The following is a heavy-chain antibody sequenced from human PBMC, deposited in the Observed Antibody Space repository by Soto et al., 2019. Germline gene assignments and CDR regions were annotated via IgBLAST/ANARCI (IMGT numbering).Heavy chain of an antibody. J-gene: IGHJ4*02. CDR2: MSGSGGST. CDR3: AKTGGDYYGSGSYRFDY. D-gene: IGHD3-10*01. V-gene: IGHV3-23*01. Sequence: GGSLRLSCAASGFTFSSYAMNWVRQAPGKGLEWVSGMSGSGGSTFNADSVKGRFTISRDNSQNTLYLQINSLRAEDTAIYYCAKTGGDYYGSGSYRFDYWGQGTLVTVSS. CDR1: GFTFSSYA.